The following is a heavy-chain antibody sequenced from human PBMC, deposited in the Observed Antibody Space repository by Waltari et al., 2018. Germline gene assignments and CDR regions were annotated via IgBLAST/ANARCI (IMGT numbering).Heavy chain of an antibody. Sequence: QVQLVQSGAEVKKPGASVKVSCKASGYTFTSYAMHWVRQAPRQRLEWMGWINAGNSNTKYSQKFQGRVTITRDTSASTAYMELSSLRSEDTAVYYCARDKADTYYDSSGFFDYWGQGTLVTVSS. CDR1: GYTFTSYA. D-gene: IGHD3-22*01. V-gene: IGHV1-3*01. CDR2: INAGNSNT. CDR3: ARDKADTYYDSSGFFDY. J-gene: IGHJ4*02.